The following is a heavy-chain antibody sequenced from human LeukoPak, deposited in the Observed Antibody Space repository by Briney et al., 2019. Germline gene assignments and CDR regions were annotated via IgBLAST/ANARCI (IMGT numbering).Heavy chain of an antibody. D-gene: IGHD6-13*01. CDR2: IKQDGSEK. Sequence: PGGSLRLSCAASGFTFSSYWMSWVRQAPGKGLEWVAKIKQDGSEKYYVDSVKGRFTISRDNAKNSLYLQMNSLRAEDTAVYYCARLGGGHSSSWYDAFDIWGQGTMVTVSS. V-gene: IGHV3-7*01. CDR3: ARLGGGHSSSWYDAFDI. CDR1: GFTFSSYW. J-gene: IGHJ3*02.